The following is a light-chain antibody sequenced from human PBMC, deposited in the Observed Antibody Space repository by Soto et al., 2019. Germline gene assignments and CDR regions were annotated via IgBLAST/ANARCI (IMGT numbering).Light chain of an antibody. Sequence: SALTQPPSASGSPGQSVTISCTGTKNDIGVYDFVSWYQHHPGKAPRLIIYEVVQRPSGVPDRFSASKSGNTASLTVSGLQAADEADYFCKSYAGSNTYVFGSGTKVTVL. CDR1: KNDIGVYDF. V-gene: IGLV2-8*01. CDR2: EVV. CDR3: KSYAGSNTYV. J-gene: IGLJ1*01.